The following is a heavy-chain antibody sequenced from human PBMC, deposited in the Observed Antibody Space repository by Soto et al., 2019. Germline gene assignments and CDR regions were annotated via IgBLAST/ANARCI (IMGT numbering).Heavy chain of an antibody. CDR3: AREDAGREYYYDSSGYPTHAFDI. J-gene: IGHJ3*02. CDR2: IIPIFGTA. D-gene: IGHD3-22*01. Sequence: SVKVSCKASGGTFSSYAISWVRQAPGQGLEWMGGIIPIFGTANYAQKFQGRVTITADESTSTAYMELSSLRSEDTAVYYCAREDAGREYYYDSSGYPTHAFDIWGQGTMVTVSS. V-gene: IGHV1-69*13. CDR1: GGTFSSYA.